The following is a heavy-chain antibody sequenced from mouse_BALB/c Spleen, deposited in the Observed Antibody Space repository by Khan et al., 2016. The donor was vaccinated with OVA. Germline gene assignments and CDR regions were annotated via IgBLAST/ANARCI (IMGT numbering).Heavy chain of an antibody. CDR2: VSSLAYNF. Sequence: EVELVESGGGLVQPGGSRKLSCAASGFTFSDYGMAWVRQAPGKGPEWVAFVSSLAYNFYYADTVTGRFTISRENAKKTLYLEMSRLRSEDTAMYYCARGGKGGFAYWGQGTLVTVSA. V-gene: IGHV5-15*02. CDR1: GFTFSDYG. CDR3: ARGGKGGFAY. J-gene: IGHJ3*01.